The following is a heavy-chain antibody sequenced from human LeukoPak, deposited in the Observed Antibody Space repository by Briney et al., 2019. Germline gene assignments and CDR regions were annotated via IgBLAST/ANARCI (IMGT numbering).Heavy chain of an antibody. J-gene: IGHJ4*02. Sequence: PGGSLRLSCAASGFTFSSCGMHWVRQAPGKGLEWVSAISGSGGSTYYADSVKGRFTISRDNSKNTLYLQMNSLRAEDTAVYYCAKDLGGSYYYFDYWGQGTLVTVSS. D-gene: IGHD1-26*01. CDR1: GFTFSSCG. CDR2: ISGSGGST. CDR3: AKDLGGSYYYFDY. V-gene: IGHV3-23*01.